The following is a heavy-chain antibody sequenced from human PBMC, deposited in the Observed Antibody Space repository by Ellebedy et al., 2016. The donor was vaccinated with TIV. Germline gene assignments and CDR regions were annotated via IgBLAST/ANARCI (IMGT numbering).Heavy chain of an antibody. CDR1: GGSISSYY. CDR3: ARDSSRSSLNYFDY. CDR2: IYYSGST. Sequence: SETLSLTCTVSGGSISSYYWSWIRQPPGKGLEWIGYIYYSGSTNYNPSLKSRVTISVDTSKNQLSLKLSSVTAADTAVYYCARDSSRSSLNYFDYWGQGTLVTVSS. D-gene: IGHD6-6*01. V-gene: IGHV4-59*12. J-gene: IGHJ4*02.